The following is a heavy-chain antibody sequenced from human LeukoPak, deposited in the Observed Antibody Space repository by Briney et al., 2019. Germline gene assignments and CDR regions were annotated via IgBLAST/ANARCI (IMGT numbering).Heavy chain of an antibody. V-gene: IGHV3-9*01. Sequence: GRSLRLSCAASGFTFDDYAMHWVRQAPGKGLEWVSGISWNSGSIGYADSVKGRFTISRDNAKNSLYLQMNSLRAEDTALYYCAKDMGVRVGATWSVDAFDIWGQGTMVTVSS. CDR1: GFTFDDYA. D-gene: IGHD1-26*01. CDR2: ISWNSGSI. CDR3: AKDMGVRVGATWSVDAFDI. J-gene: IGHJ3*02.